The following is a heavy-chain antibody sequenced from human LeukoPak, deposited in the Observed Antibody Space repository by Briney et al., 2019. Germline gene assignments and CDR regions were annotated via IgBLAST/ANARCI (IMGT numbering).Heavy chain of an antibody. Sequence: GASVKVSCKASGYTFTSYDINWGRQATGQGLEWMGWMNPNSGNTGYAQKLQGRVTMIRNTSISTAYMELSSLRSEDTAAYYCVRGTRDSSSPLDYWGQGTLVTVSS. CDR3: VRGTRDSSSPLDY. CDR2: MNPNSGNT. J-gene: IGHJ4*02. D-gene: IGHD6-6*01. V-gene: IGHV1-8*01. CDR1: GYTFTSYD.